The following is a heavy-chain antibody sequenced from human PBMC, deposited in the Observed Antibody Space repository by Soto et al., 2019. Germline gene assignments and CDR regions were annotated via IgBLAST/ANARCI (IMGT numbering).Heavy chain of an antibody. CDR2: IYYSGST. J-gene: IGHJ5*02. Sequence: QLQLQESGPGLVKPSETLSLTCTVSGGSISSSSYYWGWIRQPPGKGLEWIGSIYYSGSTYYNPSLKSRVTISVDTSKNQFSLKLSSVTAADTAVYYCARHEIVVVIGRNWFDPWGQGTLVTVSS. D-gene: IGHD3-22*01. V-gene: IGHV4-39*01. CDR3: ARHEIVVVIGRNWFDP. CDR1: GGSISSSSYY.